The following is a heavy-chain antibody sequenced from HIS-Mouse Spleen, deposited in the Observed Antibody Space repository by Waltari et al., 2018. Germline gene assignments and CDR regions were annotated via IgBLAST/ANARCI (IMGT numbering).Heavy chain of an antibody. V-gene: IGHV3-66*04. CDR3: ARLIGGNSPDY. CDR1: GFTVSSTY. CDR2: IYSGGST. D-gene: IGHD2-21*02. J-gene: IGHJ4*02. Sequence: EVQLVASGGGLVQPGGSLRLSCAASGFTVSSTYMSWVRQAPGKGLEWVSVIYSGGSTYYADSVKGRFTISRDNSKNTLYLQMNSLRAEDTAVYYCARLIGGNSPDYWGQGTLVTVSS.